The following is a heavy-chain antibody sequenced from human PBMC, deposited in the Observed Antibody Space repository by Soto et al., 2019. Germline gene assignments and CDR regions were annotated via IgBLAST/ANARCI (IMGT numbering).Heavy chain of an antibody. CDR1: GYTFTGYY. V-gene: IGHV1-2*04. CDR3: ARSHDEGIVVVPAADRAFDI. CDR2: INPNSGGT. Sequence: ESSVKVSCKASGYTFTGYYMHWVRQAPGQGLEWMGWINPNSGGTNYAQKFQGWVTMTRDTSISTAYMELSRLRSDDTAVYYCARSHDEGIVVVPAADRAFDIWGQGTMVTVSS. D-gene: IGHD2-2*01. J-gene: IGHJ3*02.